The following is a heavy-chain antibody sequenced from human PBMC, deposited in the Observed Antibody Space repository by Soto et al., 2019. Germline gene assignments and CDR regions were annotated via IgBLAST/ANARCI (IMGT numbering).Heavy chain of an antibody. CDR2: ITSSGNTI. CDR3: ASRFCTSTGCQELGR. CDR1: GFTFSSHT. V-gene: IGHV3-48*01. Sequence: GGSLRLSCAASGFTFSSHTMNWVRQAPGKGLEWISYITSSGNTISYADSVKGRFTISRDNAKTSLYLQMDSLRVEDTAVYYCASRFCTSTGCQELGRWGQGTLVTVSS. J-gene: IGHJ4*02. D-gene: IGHD2-2*01.